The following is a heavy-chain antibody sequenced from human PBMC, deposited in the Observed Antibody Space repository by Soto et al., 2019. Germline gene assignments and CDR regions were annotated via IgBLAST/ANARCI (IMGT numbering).Heavy chain of an antibody. J-gene: IGHJ3*02. D-gene: IGHD5-12*01. V-gene: IGHV3-53*04. Sequence: GGSLRLSCAASGFTVSSNYMSWVRQAPGKGLEWVSVIYSGGSTYYEASVKGRFTISRHNSKNTLYLQMNSLRAEDTAVYYCATRIVATPSDAFDIWGQGTMVTVSS. CDR3: ATRIVATPSDAFDI. CDR2: IYSGGST. CDR1: GFTVSSNY.